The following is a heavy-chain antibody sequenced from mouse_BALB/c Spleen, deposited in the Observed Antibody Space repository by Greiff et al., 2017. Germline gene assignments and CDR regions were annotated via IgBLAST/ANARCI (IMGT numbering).Heavy chain of an antibody. CDR3: ARIYGNFYYFDY. CDR1: GYSITSDYA. J-gene: IGHJ2*01. CDR2: ISYSGST. Sequence: EVMLVESGPGLVKPSQSLSLTCTVTGYSITSDYAWNWIRQFPGNKLEWMGYISYSGSTSYNPSLKSRISITRDTSKNQFFLQLNSVTTEDTATYYCARIYGNFYYFDYWGQGTTLTVSS. D-gene: IGHD2-1*01. V-gene: IGHV3-2*02.